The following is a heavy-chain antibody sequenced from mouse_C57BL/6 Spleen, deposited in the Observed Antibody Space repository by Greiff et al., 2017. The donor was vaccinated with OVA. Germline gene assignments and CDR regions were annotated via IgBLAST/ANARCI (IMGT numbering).Heavy chain of an antibody. CDR3: ASYYGSSYDAMDY. J-gene: IGHJ4*01. D-gene: IGHD1-1*01. Sequence: VQLKESGAELVKPGASVKISCKASGYAFSSYWMNWVKQRPGKGLEWIGQIYPGDGDTNYNGKFKGKATLTADKSSSTAYMQLSSLTSEDSAVYFCASYYGSSYDAMDYWGQGTSVTVSS. V-gene: IGHV1-80*01. CDR2: IYPGDGDT. CDR1: GYAFSSYW.